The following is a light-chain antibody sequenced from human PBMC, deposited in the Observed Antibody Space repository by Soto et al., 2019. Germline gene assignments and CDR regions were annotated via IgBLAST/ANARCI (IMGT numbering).Light chain of an antibody. V-gene: IGLV2-14*01. CDR1: SSDAGGYNY. Sequence: QSALTQPASVSGSPGQSITISCTGTSSDAGGYNYVSWYQQHPGKAPKLMIYAVSNRPSAVSNRFSGSKSGNTASLTISGLQAEDEADYYCSSDTSRSTPYGCGPATKVTVL. J-gene: IGLJ1*01. CDR2: AVS. CDR3: SSDTSRSTPYG.